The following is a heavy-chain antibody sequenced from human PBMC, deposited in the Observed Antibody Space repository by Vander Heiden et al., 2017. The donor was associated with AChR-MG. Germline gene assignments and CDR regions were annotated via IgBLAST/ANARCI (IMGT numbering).Heavy chain of an antibody. CDR2: INTNTGNP. CDR1: GYTFTSYA. D-gene: IGHD6-19*01. J-gene: IGHJ4*02. Sequence: QVQLVQSGSELKKPGAPVKASCKAFGYTFTSYAMNWVRQAPGQGLEWMGWINTNTGNPTYAQGFTGRFVFSLDTSVSTAYLQISSLKAEDTAVYYCARWPAPLVSLAVAGEVDYWGQGTLVTVSS. V-gene: IGHV7-4-1*02. CDR3: ARWPAPLVSLAVAGEVDY.